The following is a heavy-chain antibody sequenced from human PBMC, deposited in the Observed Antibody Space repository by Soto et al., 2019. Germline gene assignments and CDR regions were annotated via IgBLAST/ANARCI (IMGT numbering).Heavy chain of an antibody. Sequence: EVQLVESGGGLVQPGGSLRLSCAASGFTFSSYSMNWVRQAPGKGLEWVSYISSSSSTIYYADSVKGRFTISRDNAKNSLYLQMNSLRDEDTAVYYCARGPYYYDSSGPWGYFDLWGRGTLVTVSS. CDR1: GFTFSSYS. D-gene: IGHD3-22*01. V-gene: IGHV3-48*02. J-gene: IGHJ2*01. CDR3: ARGPYYYDSSGPWGYFDL. CDR2: ISSSSSTI.